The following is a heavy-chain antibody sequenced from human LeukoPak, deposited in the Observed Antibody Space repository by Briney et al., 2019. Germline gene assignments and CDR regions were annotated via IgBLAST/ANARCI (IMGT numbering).Heavy chain of an antibody. CDR3: AKRGRTYSSSNYYYYMDV. D-gene: IGHD6-6*01. CDR1: GFTFSSYG. J-gene: IGHJ6*03. CDR2: IWYDGSNK. Sequence: GGSLRLSCAASGFTFSSYGMHWVRQAPGKGLEWVAVIWYDGSNKYYADSVKGRFTISRDNSKNTLYLQMNSLRAEDTAVYYCAKRGRTYSSSNYYYYMDVWGKGPRSPSP. V-gene: IGHV3-33*06.